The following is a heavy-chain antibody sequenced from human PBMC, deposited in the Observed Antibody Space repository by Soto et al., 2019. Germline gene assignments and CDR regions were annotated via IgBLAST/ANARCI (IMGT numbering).Heavy chain of an antibody. Sequence: PSETLSLTCTVSGGSISSGDYYWSWIRQHPGKGLEWIGYIYYSGSTYYNPSLKSRVTISVDTSKNQFSLKLSSVTAADTAVYYCARQGCSSTSCVFDYWGQGTLVTVSS. D-gene: IGHD2-2*01. V-gene: IGHV4-30-4*08. CDR1: GGSISSGDYY. CDR2: IYYSGST. J-gene: IGHJ4*02. CDR3: ARQGCSSTSCVFDY.